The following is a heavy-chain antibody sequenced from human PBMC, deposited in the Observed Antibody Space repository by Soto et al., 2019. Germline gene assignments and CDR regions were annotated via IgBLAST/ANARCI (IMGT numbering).Heavy chain of an antibody. Sequence: SVKVSCKASGGTFSSYAISWVRQAPGQGLEWMGGIIPIFGTANYAQKFQGRVTITADESTSTAYMELSSLRSEDTAVYYCARGVRSSSWYTGDWFDPWVQGTLVTVSS. CDR3: ARGVRSSSWYTGDWFDP. CDR2: IIPIFGTA. CDR1: GGTFSSYA. D-gene: IGHD6-13*01. V-gene: IGHV1-69*13. J-gene: IGHJ5*02.